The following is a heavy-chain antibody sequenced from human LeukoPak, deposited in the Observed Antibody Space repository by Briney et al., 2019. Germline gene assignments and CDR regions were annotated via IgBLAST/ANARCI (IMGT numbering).Heavy chain of an antibody. J-gene: IGHJ4*02. CDR1: GGSISSYY. Sequence: PSETLSLTCTVSGGSISSYYWSWIRQPPGKGLEWIGYIYYSGTTNYNPSLKSRVTISVDTSKNQFSLKLSSVTAADTAVYYCARGVYIAAAQYAYWDQGTLVTVSS. V-gene: IGHV4-59*01. CDR3: ARGVYIAAAQYAY. D-gene: IGHD6-13*01. CDR2: IYYSGTT.